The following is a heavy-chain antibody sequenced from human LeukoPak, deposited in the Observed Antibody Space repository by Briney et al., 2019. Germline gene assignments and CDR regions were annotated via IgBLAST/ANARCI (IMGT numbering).Heavy chain of an antibody. D-gene: IGHD6-6*01. CDR1: GYTFTGYY. J-gene: IGHJ4*02. Sequence: GASVKVSCKASGYTFTGYYMHWVRQAPGQGLEWMGWINPNSGGTNYAQKFQGRVTMTRDMSTSTVYMELSSLRSEDTAVYYCARDYSSSSDESGFDYWGQGTLVTVSS. CDR2: INPNSGGT. V-gene: IGHV1-2*02. CDR3: ARDYSSSSDESGFDY.